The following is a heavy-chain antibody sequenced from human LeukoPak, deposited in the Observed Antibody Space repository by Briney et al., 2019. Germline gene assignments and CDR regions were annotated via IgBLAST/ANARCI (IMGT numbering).Heavy chain of an antibody. Sequence: PSETLSLTCDVSGGSFNDYYWSWIRQAPGKGLEWIGEIRHSGSTNYNPSLRGRVTVSVDTSKNQFSLRLTSVTAADTAVYYCASLAGRIRWGQGTLVTVSS. V-gene: IGHV4-34*01. J-gene: IGHJ4*02. CDR3: ASLAGRIR. CDR2: IRHSGST. D-gene: IGHD3-3*02. CDR1: GGSFNDYY.